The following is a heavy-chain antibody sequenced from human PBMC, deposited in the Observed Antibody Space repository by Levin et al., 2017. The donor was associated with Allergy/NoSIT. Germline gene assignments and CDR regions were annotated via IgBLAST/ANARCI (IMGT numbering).Heavy chain of an antibody. V-gene: IGHV3-33*01. J-gene: IGHJ4*02. CDR2: IWYDGSNK. Sequence: AGGSLRLSCAASGFTFSSYGMHWVRQAPGKGLEWVAVIWYDGSNKYYADSVKGRFTISRDNSKNTLYLQMNSLRAEDTAVYYCARDILYGSGPGQFDYWGQGTLVTVSS. D-gene: IGHD3-10*01. CDR3: ARDILYGSGPGQFDY. CDR1: GFTFSSYG.